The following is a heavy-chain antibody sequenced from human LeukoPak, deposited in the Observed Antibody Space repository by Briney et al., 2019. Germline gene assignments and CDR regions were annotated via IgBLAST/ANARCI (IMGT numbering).Heavy chain of an antibody. CDR1: GGSISSYY. J-gene: IGHJ4*02. V-gene: IGHV4-59*12. D-gene: IGHD6-19*01. CDR3: ARAGGSGLIDY. CDR2: ICYSGST. Sequence: KASETLSLTCTVSGGSISSYYWSWIRQPPGKGLEWIGYICYSGSTNYNPSLKSRVTISVDTSKNQFSLKLSSVTAADTAVYYCARAGGSGLIDYWGQGTLVTVSS.